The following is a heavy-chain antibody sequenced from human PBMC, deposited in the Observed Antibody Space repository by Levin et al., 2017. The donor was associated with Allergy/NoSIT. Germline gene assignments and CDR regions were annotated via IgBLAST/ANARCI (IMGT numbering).Heavy chain of an antibody. CDR1: GFTFSAYT. V-gene: IGHV3-21*01. CDR2: ISTSSDFI. D-gene: IGHD1-26*01. J-gene: IGHJ4*02. CDR3: ARGQIGTDY. Sequence: PSETLSLTCAASGFTFSAYTMNWVRQAPGKGLEWVSSISTSSDFIYYADSVKGRFTISRDNAKNSLFLQMNSLRAEDTAVYYCARGQIGTDYWGQGTLVTVSS.